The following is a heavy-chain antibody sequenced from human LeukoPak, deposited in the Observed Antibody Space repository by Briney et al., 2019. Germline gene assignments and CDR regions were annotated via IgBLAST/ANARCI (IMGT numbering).Heavy chain of an antibody. Sequence: ASVKVSCKASGYTFSDHYIHWVRQAPGQGLEWMGWINPNSGGTNYAQKFQGRVTMTRDTSISTAYMELSRLRSDDTAVYYCARDAGLAYCGGDCYSPNNWFDPWGQGTLVTVSS. D-gene: IGHD2-21*02. CDR2: INPNSGGT. CDR1: GYTFSDHY. J-gene: IGHJ5*02. CDR3: ARDAGLAYCGGDCYSPNNWFDP. V-gene: IGHV1-2*02.